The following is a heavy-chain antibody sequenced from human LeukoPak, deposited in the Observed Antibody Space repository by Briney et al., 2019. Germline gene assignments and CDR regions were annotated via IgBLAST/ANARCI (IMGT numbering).Heavy chain of an antibody. V-gene: IGHV4-34*01. J-gene: IGHJ4*02. CDR1: GRSFSGYY. CDR3: ARVRPRRQIMFGGVIVIRGSDY. D-gene: IGHD3-16*02. CDR2: INHSGST. Sequence: PSETLSLTCAVYGRSFSGYYWSWIRQPPGKGLEWIGEINHSGSTDYNPSLKSRVTISVDTSKNQFSLKLSSVTAADTAVYYCARVRPRRQIMFGGVIVIRGSDYWGQGTLVTVSS.